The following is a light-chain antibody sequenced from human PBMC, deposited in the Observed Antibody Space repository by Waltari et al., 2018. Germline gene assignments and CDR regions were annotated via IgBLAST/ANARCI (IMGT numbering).Light chain of an antibody. J-gene: IGKJ4*01. CDR2: AAS. Sequence: ERVMTQSPATLSMSPGERATLSCRASQSVSNTLAWYQQKPGQAPRLLIYAASTRATGVPARFSGSGSGTEFTLTISSLQSEDFAVYYCQQFNSWSFTFGGGTRVEIK. V-gene: IGKV3-15*01. CDR1: QSVSNT. CDR3: QQFNSWSFT.